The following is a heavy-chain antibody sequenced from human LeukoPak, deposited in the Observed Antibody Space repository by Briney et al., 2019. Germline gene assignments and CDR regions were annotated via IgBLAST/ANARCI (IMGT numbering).Heavy chain of an antibody. V-gene: IGHV3-49*04. CDR1: GFNFGDHA. CDR3: TRTPSVTLYYFDL. D-gene: IGHD2-15*01. J-gene: IGHJ4*02. CDR2: IRSYLFGGTA. Sequence: PGGSLRLSCTASGFNFGDHAMTWVRQAPGKGLEWVGFIRSYLFGGTAEYAASVKGRFTISRDDSRSIAFLQMNSLETEDTAVYYCTRTPSVTLYYFDLWGQGALLTAPS.